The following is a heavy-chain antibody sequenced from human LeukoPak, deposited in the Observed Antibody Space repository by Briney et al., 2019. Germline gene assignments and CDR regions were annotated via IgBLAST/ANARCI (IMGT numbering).Heavy chain of an antibody. J-gene: IGHJ4*01. CDR2: ISGSGGST. CDR3: ATDKGSSPDYYFDY. Sequence: GGSLRLSCAASGFTFRNYAMTWVRQAPGKGLEWVSEISGSGGSTYYADSAKGRFTISRDNSKNTLYLQMNSLRAEDSALYYCATDKGSSPDYYFDYWGHGTLVTVSS. CDR1: GFTFRNYA. D-gene: IGHD6-6*01. V-gene: IGHV3-23*01.